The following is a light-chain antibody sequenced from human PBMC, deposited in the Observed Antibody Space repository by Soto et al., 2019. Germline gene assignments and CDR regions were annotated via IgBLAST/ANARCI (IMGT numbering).Light chain of an antibody. CDR2: GAS. J-gene: IGKJ3*01. V-gene: IGKV3-15*01. Sequence: EIMMTQSPGTLSVSPGEGATLSCTASQSVNLNLAWYQQKPGQPPRLLLYGASTRATGIPVRFRGSGSGTEFSIPISSLQSSDYVVFYCRQYNSWRRGTFGAGTKVEIK. CDR3: RQYNSWRRGT. CDR1: QSVNLN.